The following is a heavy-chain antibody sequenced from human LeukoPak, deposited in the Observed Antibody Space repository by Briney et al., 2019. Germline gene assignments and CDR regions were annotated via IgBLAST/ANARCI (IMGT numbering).Heavy chain of an antibody. CDR3: AKDLDSIHW. Sequence: ASVRVSCKASGYTFTGYYIHWVRQAPGQGLEWMGRINPNSGGTNYAQKFQGRVTMTRDTSISTAYMDLSSLRSDDTAVYYCAKDLDSIHWWGQGTLVTVSS. CDR2: INPNSGGT. D-gene: IGHD3-22*01. CDR1: GYTFTGYY. V-gene: IGHV1-2*06. J-gene: IGHJ4*02.